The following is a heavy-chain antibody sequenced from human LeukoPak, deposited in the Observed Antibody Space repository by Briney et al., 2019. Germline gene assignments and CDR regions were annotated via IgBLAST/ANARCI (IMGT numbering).Heavy chain of an antibody. CDR2: INPSGGST. J-gene: IGHJ4*02. V-gene: IGHV1-46*01. Sequence: ASVKVSCKASGYAFTSYYMHWVRQAPGQGLEWMGIINPSGGSTSYAQKFQGRVTMTRDTSTSTVYMELSSLRSEDTAVYYCATDKFSTQYRLRLGEFSDWGQGTLVTVSS. D-gene: IGHD3-16*01. CDR3: ATDKFSTQYRLRLGEFSD. CDR1: GYAFTSYY.